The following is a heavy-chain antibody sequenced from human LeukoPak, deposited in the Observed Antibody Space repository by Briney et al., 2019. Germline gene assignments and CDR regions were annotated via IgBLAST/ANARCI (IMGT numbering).Heavy chain of an antibody. CDR2: AGWAGGTT. CDR3: AKELDTMFFDY. CDR1: GFTFDRYT. D-gene: IGHD3-10*02. Sequence: GGSLRLSCVTSGFTFDRYTIHWVRHAPGKGLEWVSLAGWAGGTTYYSDSVRGRFTISRDSGKNSVYLQMNSLTTDDTAFYFCAKELDTMFFDYWGQGALVTVSS. V-gene: IGHV3-43*01. J-gene: IGHJ4*02.